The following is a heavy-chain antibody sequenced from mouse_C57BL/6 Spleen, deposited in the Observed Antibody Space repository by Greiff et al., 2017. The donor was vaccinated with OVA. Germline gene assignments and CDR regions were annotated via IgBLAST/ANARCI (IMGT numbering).Heavy chain of an antibody. CDR2: IYPGDGDT. D-gene: IGHD2-5*01. CDR3: ARERSNYDYLDY. J-gene: IGHJ2*01. V-gene: IGHV1-82*01. Sequence: VKLQQSGPELVKPGASVKISCKASGYAFSSSWMNWVKQRPGKGLEWIGQIYPGDGDTNYNGKFKGKATLTADTSSSTAYMQLSSLTSEDSAVYYCARERSNYDYLDYWGQGTTLTVSS. CDR1: GYAFSSSW.